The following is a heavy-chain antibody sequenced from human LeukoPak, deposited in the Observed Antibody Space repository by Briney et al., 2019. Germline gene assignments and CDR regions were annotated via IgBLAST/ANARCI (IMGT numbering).Heavy chain of an antibody. Sequence: GGSLRLSCAASGFTFSTYSINWVRQAPGKGLEWVSYIRNRDRTIYYADSVKGRFTISTDNAENSLYLQMNSLRTEDTAVYYCARDHRWGFDYWGRGTLVTVSS. V-gene: IGHV3-48*01. D-gene: IGHD7-27*01. CDR1: GFTFSTYS. J-gene: IGHJ4*02. CDR3: ARDHRWGFDY. CDR2: IRNRDRTI.